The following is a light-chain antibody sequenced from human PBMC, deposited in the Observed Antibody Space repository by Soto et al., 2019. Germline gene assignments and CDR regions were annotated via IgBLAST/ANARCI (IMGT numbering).Light chain of an antibody. V-gene: IGLV2-8*01. CDR3: NSYAGSNIDV. CDR2: EVN. Sequence: QSALTQPPSASGSPGQSVTISCTGTSSDVGGYNFVSWYQYHPGKAPKLIIYEVNKRPSGVPNRFSGSKSGNTASLTVSGLQAVDEADYYCNSYAGSNIDVFGTGTKLTVL. J-gene: IGLJ1*01. CDR1: SSDVGGYNF.